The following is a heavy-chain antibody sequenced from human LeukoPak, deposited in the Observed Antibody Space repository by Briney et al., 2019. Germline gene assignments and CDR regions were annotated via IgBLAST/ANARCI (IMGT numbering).Heavy chain of an antibody. Sequence: QTGGSLRLSCAASGFTFSDSWMSWVRQAPGKGLEWVANINQHGNEKYYVDSVKGRFTISRDNAKNSLYLQINSLRAEDTAVFYCVRYSFPPIFSFDYWGQGTLVTVSS. V-gene: IGHV3-7*01. J-gene: IGHJ4*02. CDR3: VRYSFPPIFSFDY. CDR1: GFTFSDSW. CDR2: INQHGNEK. D-gene: IGHD3-9*01.